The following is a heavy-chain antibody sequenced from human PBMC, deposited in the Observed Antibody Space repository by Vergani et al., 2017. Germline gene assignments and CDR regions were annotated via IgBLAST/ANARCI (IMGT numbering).Heavy chain of an antibody. CDR1: GYIFTGYF. CDR3: TRGWYYDSIAYWAY. J-gene: IGHJ4*02. CDR2: INSNSGET. Sequence: QVQLVQSGAEVKNPGASVKVSCKASGYIFTGYFIHWVRQAPGQGLEWMGWINSNSGETNYAQSFQGRVTMTRDTSITTVHMELSRLRSDDTAVYYCTRGWYYDSIAYWAYWGQGTLVTVSS. D-gene: IGHD3-22*01. V-gene: IGHV1-2*02.